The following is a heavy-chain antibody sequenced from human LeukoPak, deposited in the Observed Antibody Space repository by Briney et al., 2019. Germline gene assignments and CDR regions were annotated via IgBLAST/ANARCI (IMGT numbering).Heavy chain of an antibody. CDR3: AKDPYSSGWSHLSPFDY. J-gene: IGHJ4*02. CDR2: ISGSGGST. Sequence: GGSLRLSCAASGFTFSSYAMSWVRQAPGMGLEWVSTISGSGGSTYYADSVKGRFTISRDNSKSTLYLQMNSLRAEDTAVYYCAKDPYSSGWSHLSPFDYWGQGTLVTVSS. D-gene: IGHD6-19*01. CDR1: GFTFSSYA. V-gene: IGHV3-23*01.